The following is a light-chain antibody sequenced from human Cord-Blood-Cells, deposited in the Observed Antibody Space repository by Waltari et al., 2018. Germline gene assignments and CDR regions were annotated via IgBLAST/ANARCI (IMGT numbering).Light chain of an antibody. CDR3: QQYNSYT. J-gene: IGKJ1*01. Sequence: DIQMTQSPSTLSASVGDRVTITCRASQSIRSWLAWYQQKPGKAPKLLSYKASSLESGVPSRVSGSGSGTEFTLTISSLQPDDFATYYCQQYNSYTFGQGTKVEIK. CDR1: QSIRSW. V-gene: IGKV1-5*03. CDR2: KAS.